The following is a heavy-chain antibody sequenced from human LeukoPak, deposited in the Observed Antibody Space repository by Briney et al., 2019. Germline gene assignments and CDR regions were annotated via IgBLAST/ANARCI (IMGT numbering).Heavy chain of an antibody. V-gene: IGHV3-11*06. Sequence: GGSLRLSCAASGFTFSDYYMSWIRRAPGKGLEWVSYISSSSSYTNYADSVKGRFTISRDNAKNSLYLQMNSLRAEDTAVYYCARANFLYCSSTTCLFDYWAQGTLVTVPS. CDR3: ARANFLYCSSTTCLFDY. D-gene: IGHD2-2*01. CDR2: ISSSSSYT. J-gene: IGHJ4*02. CDR1: GFTFSDYY.